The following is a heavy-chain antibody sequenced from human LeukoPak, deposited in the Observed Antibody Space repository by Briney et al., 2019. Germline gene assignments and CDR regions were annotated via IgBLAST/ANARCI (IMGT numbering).Heavy chain of an antibody. CDR1: GFTFSDYY. J-gene: IGHJ4*02. V-gene: IGHV3-11*06. Sequence: KPGGSLRLSCAASGFTFSDYYMSWIRQAPGKGLEWVSYISSSSSYTIYADSVKGRFTISRANAKNSLYLQMNSLRAEDTAVYYCARAPPYGDYGLFDYWGQGTLVTVSS. CDR3: ARAPPYGDYGLFDY. CDR2: ISSSSSYT. D-gene: IGHD4-17*01.